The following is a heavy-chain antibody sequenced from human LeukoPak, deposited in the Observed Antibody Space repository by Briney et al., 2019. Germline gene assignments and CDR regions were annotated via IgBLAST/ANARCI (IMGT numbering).Heavy chain of an antibody. CDR3: ARTRRESSTGDY. Sequence: PGASVKVSCKASGYTFTGYYMHRVRQAPGQGLEWMGWINPNSGSTNYAQKFQGRVTMTRDTSISTAYMELSRLRSDDTAVYYCARTRRESSTGDYWGQGTLVTVSS. CDR2: INPNSGST. J-gene: IGHJ4*02. CDR1: GYTFTGYY. V-gene: IGHV1-2*02. D-gene: IGHD2-2*01.